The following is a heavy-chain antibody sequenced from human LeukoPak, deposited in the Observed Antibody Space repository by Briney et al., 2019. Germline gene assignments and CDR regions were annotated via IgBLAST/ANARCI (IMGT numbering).Heavy chain of an antibody. V-gene: IGHV3-74*01. D-gene: IGHD2-8*01. J-gene: IGHJ4*02. CDR3: AKVPNCTNGVCNPYFDY. CDR2: INSDGTNT. CDR1: GFTFSAYY. Sequence: GGSLRLSCAASGFTFSAYYMHWVRQAPGKGLVWVSRINSDGTNTNYADSVKGRFTISRDNSKNTLYLQMNSLRAEDTAVYYCAKVPNCTNGVCNPYFDYWGQGTLVTVSS.